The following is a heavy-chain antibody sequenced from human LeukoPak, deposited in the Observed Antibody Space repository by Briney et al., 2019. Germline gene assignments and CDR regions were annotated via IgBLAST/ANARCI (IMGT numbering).Heavy chain of an antibody. D-gene: IGHD1-14*01. CDR2: IIGDGSWA. Sequence: PGGSLRLSCAASGCTFSSYVMHWVRQAPGKGLVWVSRIIGDGSWAAYADSVKGRFTISRDNAKNTLYLQMNSLRVDDTAVYYCARGKTNGLDYWGQGILVTVSS. CDR3: ARGKTNGLDY. J-gene: IGHJ4*02. CDR1: GCTFSSYV. V-gene: IGHV3-74*01.